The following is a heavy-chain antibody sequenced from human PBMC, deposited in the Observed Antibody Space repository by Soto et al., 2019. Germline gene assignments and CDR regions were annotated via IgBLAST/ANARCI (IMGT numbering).Heavy chain of an antibody. J-gene: IGHJ4*02. CDR1: GGSITSTNHY. Sequence: QVQLEQSGPGLVKPSQTLTLTCNISGGSITSTNHYWSWIRQSPREGLEWTGYIYDSGITHYNPSYKGRATNLGLTPQSQFSLRLDAVNVANSAVYYCAGEVSGTGGFDYWGRGTLVTVSS. V-gene: IGHV4-31*02. CDR2: IYDSGIT. CDR3: AGEVSGTGGFDY. D-gene: IGHD2-8*02.